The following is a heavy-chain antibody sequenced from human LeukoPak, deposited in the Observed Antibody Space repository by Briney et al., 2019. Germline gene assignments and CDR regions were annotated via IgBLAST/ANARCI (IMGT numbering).Heavy chain of an antibody. V-gene: IGHV3-30-3*01. CDR2: ISYDGSNE. CDR1: GFTFSSYA. D-gene: IGHD6-6*01. Sequence: KAGGSLRLSCAASGFTFSSYAMHWVRQAPGKGLEWVAVISYDGSNEYYADSVKGRFTISRDNSKNTLYLQMNSLRAEDTAVYYCARVRVPRMAARPLEYWGQGTLVTVSS. CDR3: ARVRVPRMAARPLEY. J-gene: IGHJ4*02.